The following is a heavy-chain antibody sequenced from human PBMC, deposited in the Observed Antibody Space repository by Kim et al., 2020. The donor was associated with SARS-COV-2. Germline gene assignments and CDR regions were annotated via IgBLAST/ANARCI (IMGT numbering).Heavy chain of an antibody. J-gene: IGHJ6*01. CDR1: EDNFGSHA. CDR3: AKDIVPEGADD. CDR2: FHLKTGHI. V-gene: IGHV3-9*01. Sequence: GGSLRLSCVVSEDNFGSHAMHWVRHAPGKGLEWVSGFHLKTGHIDYVDSVRGRFTTSRDNAKNLLYLQMNSLRPEDTAIYYCAKDIVPEGADDWGQGIT.